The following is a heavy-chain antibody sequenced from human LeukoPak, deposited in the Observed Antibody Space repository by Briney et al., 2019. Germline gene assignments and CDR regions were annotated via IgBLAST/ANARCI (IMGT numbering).Heavy chain of an antibody. Sequence: GGSLRLSCAASGFTFSSYAMSWVRQAPGKGLEWVSAISGSGGSTYYADSVKGRFTISRDNSKNTPYLQMNSLRAEDTAVYYCAKDSRITMIVVVITLDAFDIWGQGTMVTVSS. CDR1: GFTFSSYA. CDR2: ISGSGGST. D-gene: IGHD3-22*01. V-gene: IGHV3-23*01. J-gene: IGHJ3*02. CDR3: AKDSRITMIVVVITLDAFDI.